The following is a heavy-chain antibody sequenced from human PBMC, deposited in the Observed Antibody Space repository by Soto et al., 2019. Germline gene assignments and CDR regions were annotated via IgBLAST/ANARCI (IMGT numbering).Heavy chain of an antibody. D-gene: IGHD3-22*01. J-gene: IGHJ5*02. CDR1: GGSISSYY. Sequence: PSETLSLTCTVSGGSISSYYWSWIRQPPGKGLEWIGYIYYGGSTNYNPSLKSRVTISVDTSKNQFSLKLSSVTAADTAVYYCARPQGADYYDYPGSPLEHWFDPWGQGTLVTVSS. CDR3: ARPQGADYYDYPGSPLEHWFDP. V-gene: IGHV4-59*01. CDR2: IYYGGST.